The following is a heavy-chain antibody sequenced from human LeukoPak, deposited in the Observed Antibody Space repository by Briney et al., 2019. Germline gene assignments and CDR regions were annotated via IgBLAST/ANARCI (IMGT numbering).Heavy chain of an antibody. D-gene: IGHD3-10*01. V-gene: IGHV5-51*01. J-gene: IGHJ6*02. Sequence: GESLKISCKGSGYIFTSYWIGWVRQMPGKGLEWMGFIYPGDSDTRYSPSFQGQVTISANKSISTAYLQWSSLKASDTAMYYSARNPSNYGSGRYYYYYGMDVWGQGTTVTVSS. CDR3: ARNPSNYGSGRYYYYYGMDV. CDR2: IYPGDSDT. CDR1: GYIFTSYW.